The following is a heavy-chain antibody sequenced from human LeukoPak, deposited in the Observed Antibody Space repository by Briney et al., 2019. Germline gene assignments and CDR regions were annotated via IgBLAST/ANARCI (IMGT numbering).Heavy chain of an antibody. CDR1: GYTFTGYY. V-gene: IGHV1-2*02. CDR2: INPNSGDT. J-gene: IGHJ6*02. CDR3: ARGMGQLLLGYYYYGMDV. Sequence: GASVKVSCKASGYTFTGYYLHWVRQAPGQGLEWMGWINPNSGDTNSAHKFQGRVTMTTDTSITTAYMELSRLRSDDTAVYYCARGMGQLLLGYYYYGMDVWGQGTTVTVSS. D-gene: IGHD2-21*02.